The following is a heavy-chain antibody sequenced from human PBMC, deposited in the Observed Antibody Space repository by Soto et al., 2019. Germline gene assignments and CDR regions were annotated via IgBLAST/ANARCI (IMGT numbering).Heavy chain of an antibody. CDR3: RAYTYGHGFDY. Sequence: GESLKISCATSGFTFSAYGMNWVRQAPGMGLEWVSLVNGGSGGSTYYADSVKGRFTISRDDSKNTLYLQMNSLRAEDTAVYYCRAYTYGHGFDYWGQGTLVTVSS. CDR1: GFTFSAYG. V-gene: IGHV3-23*01. CDR2: VNGGSGGST. D-gene: IGHD5-18*01. J-gene: IGHJ4*02.